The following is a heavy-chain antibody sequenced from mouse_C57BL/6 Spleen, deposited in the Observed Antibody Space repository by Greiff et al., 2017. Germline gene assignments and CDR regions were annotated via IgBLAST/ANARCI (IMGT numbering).Heavy chain of an antibody. CDR1: GYTFTDYY. D-gene: IGHD2-12*01. V-gene: IGHV1-76*01. Sequence: VQGVESGAELVRPGASVKLSCKASGYTFTDYYINWVKQRPGQGLEWIARIYPGSGNTYYNEKFKGKATLTAEKSSSTAYMQLSSLTSEGSAVYICARRGPYSAMDYWGQGTSVTVSA. CDR2: IYPGSGNT. J-gene: IGHJ4*01. CDR3: ARRGPYSAMDY.